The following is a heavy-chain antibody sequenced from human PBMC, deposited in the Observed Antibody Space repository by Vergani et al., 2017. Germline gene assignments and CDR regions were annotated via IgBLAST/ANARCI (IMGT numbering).Heavy chain of an antibody. CDR1: GYTFSNYY. V-gene: IGHV1-46*03. J-gene: IGHJ4*02. CDR3: ARGDYGILTGCHC. Sequence: QVQVVQSGAEVKKSGASVKVSCKTSGYTFSNYYMHWVRQAPGQGLEWMGISNLSGGHTNYAQKFQGRVTMTRDTSTSTVYMELSRLRSEDTAIYYCARGDYGILTGCHCWVQGTLVTVSA. CDR2: SNLSGGHT. D-gene: IGHD3-9*01.